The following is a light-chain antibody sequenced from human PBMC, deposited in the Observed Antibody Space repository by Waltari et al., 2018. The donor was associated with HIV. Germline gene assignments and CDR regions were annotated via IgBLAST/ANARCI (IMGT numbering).Light chain of an antibody. CDR2: GNK. V-gene: IGLV1-40*01. J-gene: IGLJ2*01. CDR1: TSNIGADYD. CDR3: QSYDITLSASVV. Sequence: QSVLTPPPSVSGAPGQRVTISCTGSTSNIGADYDVHWYQQIPGTAPKLLISGNKNRPSGVPDRFSASKSGTSASLTITRLQAEDEADYFCQSYDITLSASVVFGGGTKLTVL.